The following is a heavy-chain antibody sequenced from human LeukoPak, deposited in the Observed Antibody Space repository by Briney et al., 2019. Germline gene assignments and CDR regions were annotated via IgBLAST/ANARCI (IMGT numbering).Heavy chain of an antibody. CDR2: ISGSGGTGISGSGAST. V-gene: IGHV3-23*01. J-gene: IGHJ4*02. Sequence: GGSLRLSCASSGFSFSRYATSWVRQAPGKGLEWVSGISGSGGTGISGSGASTFYADSVKGRFTISRDNSKNTLYLQMNSLRAEDTAVYYCVKDRNVNPDSSDYWGQGTLVTVSS. CDR1: GFSFSRYA. CDR3: VKDRNVNPDSSDY.